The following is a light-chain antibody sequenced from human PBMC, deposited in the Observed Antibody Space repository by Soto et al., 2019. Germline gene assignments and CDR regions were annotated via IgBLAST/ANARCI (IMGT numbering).Light chain of an antibody. CDR1: SSDVGNYDY. V-gene: IGLV2-11*01. CDR2: DVT. Sequence: QSALTQPRSVSGSPGQSVTISCTGTSSDVGNYDYVSWYQHHPGKVPQLIIYDVTRRPSGVPDRFSGSKSGNTASLTISGLQAEDEADYYCFSYAGSNISVFGTGTKVTVL. J-gene: IGLJ1*01. CDR3: FSYAGSNISV.